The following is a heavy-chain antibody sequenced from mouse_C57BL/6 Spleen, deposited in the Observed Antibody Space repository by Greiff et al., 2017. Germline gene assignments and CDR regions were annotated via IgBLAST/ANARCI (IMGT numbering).Heavy chain of an antibody. CDR1: GFTFSSYG. D-gene: IGHD2-4*01. V-gene: IGHV5-6*01. CDR2: ISSGGSYT. Sequence: EVQRVESGGDLVKPGGSLKLSCAASGFTFSSYGMSWVRQTPDKRLEWVATISSGGSYTYYPDSVKGRFTISRDNAKNTLYLQMSSLKSEDTAMYYCARHYDYDEAYWGQVTLVTVSA. CDR3: ARHYDYDEAY. J-gene: IGHJ3*01.